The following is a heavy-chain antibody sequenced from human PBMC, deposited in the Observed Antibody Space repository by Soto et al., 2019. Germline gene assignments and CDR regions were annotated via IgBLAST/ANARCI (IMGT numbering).Heavy chain of an antibody. D-gene: IGHD3-10*01. V-gene: IGHV4-59*01. CDR1: GRSISSNY. CDR2: IYYSGST. Sequence: SQSLSLTWTVDGRSISSNYTGWVRQLPGKGREWIGYIYYSGSTNYNPSLKSRATLSVDPSKKQFSLKLSSVTAADPAVYYCGTLNSYVIHVKFWVQGNRVT. J-gene: IGHJ4*02. CDR3: GTLNSYVIHVKF.